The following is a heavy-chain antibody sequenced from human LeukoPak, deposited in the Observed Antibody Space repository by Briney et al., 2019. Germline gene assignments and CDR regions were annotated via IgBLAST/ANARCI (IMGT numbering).Heavy chain of an antibody. CDR3: TRTMLRGGNYFDY. V-gene: IGHV3-48*03. CDR2: ISSSGSTI. D-gene: IGHD3-10*01. J-gene: IGHJ4*02. Sequence: PGGSLRLSCAPSGFTFSTYEMNWVRQAPGKGLEWVSYISSSGSTIYYADSVKGRFTISRDNAKNSLYLQMNSLRAEDTAVYYCTRTMLRGGNYFDYWGQGTLVTVSS. CDR1: GFTFSTYE.